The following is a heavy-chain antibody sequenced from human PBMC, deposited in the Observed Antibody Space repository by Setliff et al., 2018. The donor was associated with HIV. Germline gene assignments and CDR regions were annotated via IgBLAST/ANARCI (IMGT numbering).Heavy chain of an antibody. CDR3: VRDITTCWDV. J-gene: IGHJ6*02. D-gene: IGHD4-4*01. CDR2: IDGDGSGT. V-gene: IGHV3-74*01. Sequence: GGSLRLSCAASGFTFRNYWMHWVRQAPGKGLVWVSRIDGDGSGTSYAGSVQGRFTISRDNAKNTLYLQMNSLRAEDTAVYYCVRDITTCWDVWGQGTTVTVSS. CDR1: GFTFRNYW.